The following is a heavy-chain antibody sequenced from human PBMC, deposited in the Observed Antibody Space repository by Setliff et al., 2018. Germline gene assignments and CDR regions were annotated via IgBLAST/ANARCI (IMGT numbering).Heavy chain of an antibody. D-gene: IGHD3-3*01. Sequence: SETLSLTCTVSGGSISSDTYYWGWIRQPPGKGLEWIGSIFHSGSTYYSPSLKSRVTISIDMSKNQFSLKLNSVTAADTAVYYCAKDPQIRFLEWLSRVYFDYWGQGTLVTVSS. CDR3: AKDPQIRFLEWLSRVYFDY. CDR2: IFHSGST. J-gene: IGHJ4*02. CDR1: GGSISSDTYY. V-gene: IGHV4-39*07.